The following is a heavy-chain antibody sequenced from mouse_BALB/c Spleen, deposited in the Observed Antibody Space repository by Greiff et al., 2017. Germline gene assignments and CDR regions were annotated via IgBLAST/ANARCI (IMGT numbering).Heavy chain of an antibody. CDR1: GFTFSSYA. Sequence: EVQLVESGGGLVKPGGSLKLSCAASGFTFSSYAMSWVRQSPEKRLEWVAEISSGGSYTYYPDTVTGRFTISRDNAKNTLYLEMSSLRSEDTAMYYCARENYGSSYVYFDYWGQGTTLTVSS. D-gene: IGHD1-1*01. CDR3: ARENYGSSYVYFDY. V-gene: IGHV5-9-4*01. CDR2: ISSGGSYT. J-gene: IGHJ2*01.